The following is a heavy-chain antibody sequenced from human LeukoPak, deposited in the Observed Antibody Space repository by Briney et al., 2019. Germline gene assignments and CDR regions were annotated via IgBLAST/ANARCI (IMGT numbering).Heavy chain of an antibody. Sequence: GGSLRLSCAASGFTFSSYSMNWVRQAPGKGLEWVSSISSSSSTIYYADSVKGRFTISRDNAKNSLYLQMNSLRDEDTAVYYCARVWAYYGSGSGAFDIWGQGTMVTVSS. J-gene: IGHJ3*02. CDR2: ISSSSSTI. V-gene: IGHV3-48*02. D-gene: IGHD3-10*01. CDR1: GFTFSSYS. CDR3: ARVWAYYGSGSGAFDI.